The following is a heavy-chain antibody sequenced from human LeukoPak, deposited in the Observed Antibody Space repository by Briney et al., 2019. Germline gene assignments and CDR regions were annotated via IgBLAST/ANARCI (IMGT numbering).Heavy chain of an antibody. V-gene: IGHV4-4*07. CDR3: AITSGGVALTDY. D-gene: IGHD5-12*01. J-gene: IGHJ4*02. Sequence: SETLSLTCTVSGGSISSYYWSWIRQPAGEGLEWIGRIYTSGSTNYNPSLKSRVTMSVDTSKNQFSLKLSPVTAADTAVYYCAITSGGVALTDYWGQGTLVTVSS. CDR2: IYTSGST. CDR1: GGSISSYY.